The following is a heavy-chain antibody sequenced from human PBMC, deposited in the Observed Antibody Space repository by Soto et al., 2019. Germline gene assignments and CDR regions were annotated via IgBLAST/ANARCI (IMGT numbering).Heavy chain of an antibody. D-gene: IGHD6-6*01. CDR2: IWYDGSNK. J-gene: IGHJ6*03. CDR1: GFTFSSYG. CDR3: ARDGAAGIAARQIPSIYYYYYYMDV. V-gene: IGHV3-33*01. Sequence: GGSLRLSCAASGFTFSSYGMHWVRQAPGKGLEWVAVIWYDGSNKYYADSVKGRFTISRDNSKNTLYLQMNSLRAEDTAVYYCARDGAAGIAARQIPSIYYYYYYMDVWGKGTTVTVSS.